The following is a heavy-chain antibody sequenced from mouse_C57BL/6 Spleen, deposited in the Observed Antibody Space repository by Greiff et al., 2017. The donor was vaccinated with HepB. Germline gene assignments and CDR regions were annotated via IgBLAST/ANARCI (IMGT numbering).Heavy chain of an antibody. V-gene: IGHV14-3*01. CDR3: AKGDGYPLYAMDY. D-gene: IGHD2-3*01. J-gene: IGHJ4*01. CDR1: GFNIKNTY. Sequence: EVQLQQSVAELVRPGASVKLSCTASGFNIKNTYMHWVKQRPEQGLEWIGRIDPANGNTKYAPKFQGKATITADTSSNTAYLQLSSLASEDTAIYYCAKGDGYPLYAMDYWGQGTSVTVSS. CDR2: IDPANGNT.